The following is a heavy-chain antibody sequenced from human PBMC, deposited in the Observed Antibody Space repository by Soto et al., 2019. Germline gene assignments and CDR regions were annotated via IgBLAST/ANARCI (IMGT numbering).Heavy chain of an antibody. D-gene: IGHD3-22*01. CDR1: GGTFSSYA. J-gene: IGHJ4*02. Sequence: SVEVSCKASGGTFSSYAISWVRQAPGQGLEWMGGIIPIFGTANYAQKFQGRVTITADESTSTAYMELSSLRSEDTAVYYCANYDSSAYYSDYWGQGTLVTVSS. V-gene: IGHV1-69*13. CDR3: ANYDSSAYYSDY. CDR2: IIPIFGTA.